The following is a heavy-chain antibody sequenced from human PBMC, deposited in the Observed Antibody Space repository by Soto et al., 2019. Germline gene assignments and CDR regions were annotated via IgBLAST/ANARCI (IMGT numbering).Heavy chain of an antibody. D-gene: IGHD3-3*01. J-gene: IGHJ3*02. Sequence: PSETLSLTCTVSGGSISSYYWSWIRQPAGKGLEWIGRIYTSGSTNYNPSLKSRVTMSVDTSKNQFSLKLSSVTAADTAVYYCAREGRIKIFGVVIIRGDAFDIWGQGTMVTVSS. CDR2: IYTSGST. CDR1: GGSISSYY. V-gene: IGHV4-4*07. CDR3: AREGRIKIFGVVIIRGDAFDI.